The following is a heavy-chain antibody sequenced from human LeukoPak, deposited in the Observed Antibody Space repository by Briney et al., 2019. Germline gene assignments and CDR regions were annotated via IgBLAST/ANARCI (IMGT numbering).Heavy chain of an antibody. J-gene: IGHJ4*02. Sequence: PGESLKISCKGSGYRFTSYWIGWVRQMPGKGLQWMGSIYPGDSDTRYSPSFQGQVTISTDKSINTAYLQWSSLKASDTAMYYCARRWGYWEAFDYWGQGTLVTVSS. CDR3: ARRWGYWEAFDY. CDR2: IYPGDSDT. D-gene: IGHD3-22*01. V-gene: IGHV5-51*01. CDR1: GYRFTSYW.